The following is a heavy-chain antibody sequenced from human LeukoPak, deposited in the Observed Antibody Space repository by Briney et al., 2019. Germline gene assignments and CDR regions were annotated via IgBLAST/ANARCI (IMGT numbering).Heavy chain of an antibody. D-gene: IGHD2-15*01. Sequence: PGGSLRLSCAASGFTFSSKWMSWVRQAPGKGLEWVANIKQDGTEKYYADSVKGRFTISRDNAKNSLYLQMNSLGAEDTAVYSCTRAQDCRGETCHFDYWGQGTLVTVSS. J-gene: IGHJ4*02. CDR2: IKQDGTEK. CDR3: TRAQDCRGETCHFDY. V-gene: IGHV3-7*05. CDR1: GFTFSSKW.